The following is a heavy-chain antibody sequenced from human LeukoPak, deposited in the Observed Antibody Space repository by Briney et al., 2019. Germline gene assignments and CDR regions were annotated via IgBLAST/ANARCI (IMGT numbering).Heavy chain of an antibody. Sequence: PGGSLRLSCAASGFTFSSYAMSWVRQAPGKGLEWVSAISGSGGLTYYADSVKGRFTISRDNSKSTLYPQMNSLRAEDTAVYYCAKVGIPRWDYYFDYWGQGTLVTVSS. CDR3: AKVGIPRWDYYFDY. V-gene: IGHV3-23*01. D-gene: IGHD1-26*01. J-gene: IGHJ4*02. CDR2: ISGSGGLT. CDR1: GFTFSSYA.